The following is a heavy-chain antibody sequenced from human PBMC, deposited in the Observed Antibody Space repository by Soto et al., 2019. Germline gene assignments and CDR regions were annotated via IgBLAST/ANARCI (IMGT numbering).Heavy chain of an antibody. V-gene: IGHV1-8*01. CDR2: MNPTSGRT. J-gene: IGHJ4*02. CDR3: VRVAGPPDY. Sequence: QVQLVQSGAEVKKPGASVKVSCKTSGYTFTQYDINWVRKAAGQGLEWMGWMNPTSGRTGYIQDFQGRVTMTSDSSISTAYLELSRLRSDDTAIYFCVRVAGPPDYWGQGTLVTVSS. CDR1: GYTFTQYD.